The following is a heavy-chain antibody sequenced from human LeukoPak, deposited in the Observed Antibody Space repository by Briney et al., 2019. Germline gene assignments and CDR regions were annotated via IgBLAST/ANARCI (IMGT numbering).Heavy chain of an antibody. D-gene: IGHD6-6*01. J-gene: IGHJ5*02. CDR3: ARTGIAARPTVWFDP. CDR2: INSDGSST. Sequence: QPGGSLRLSCAASGFTFSSYWMHWVRQAPGKGLVWVSHINSDGSSTNYADSVKGRFTISRDNAKNMLYLQMNSLRAEDTAVYYCARTGIAARPTVWFDPWGQGTLVTVSS. CDR1: GFTFSSYW. V-gene: IGHV3-74*01.